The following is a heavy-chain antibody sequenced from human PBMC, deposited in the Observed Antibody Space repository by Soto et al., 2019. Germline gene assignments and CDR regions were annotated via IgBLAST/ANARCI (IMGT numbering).Heavy chain of an antibody. CDR1: GYTFTAYG. CDR2: INTGNGHT. D-gene: IGHD3-3*01. CDR3: ASRGYDFWSGLDP. Sequence: ASVKVSCKASGYTFTAYGIHWVRQAPGQRLEWMGWINTGNGHTKYSQKFQGRVTITRDTSARTAYMELNSLRSEDTAVYYCASRGYDFWSGLDPWGQGTLVTVS. J-gene: IGHJ5*02. V-gene: IGHV1-3*04.